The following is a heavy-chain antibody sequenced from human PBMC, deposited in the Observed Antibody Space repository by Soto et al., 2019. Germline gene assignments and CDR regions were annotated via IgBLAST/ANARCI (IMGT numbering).Heavy chain of an antibody. V-gene: IGHV4-61*08. CDR1: GGSITSSGYY. CDR2: IYYSGST. J-gene: IGHJ5*02. Sequence: PSETLSLTCTVSGGSITSSGYYWAWIRQSPGKGLEWIGYIYYSGSTNYNPSLKSRVTISVDTSKNQFSLKLSSVTAADTAVYYCARVGGGGSGSYTNWFDPWGQGTLVTVSS. CDR3: ARVGGGGSGSYTNWFDP. D-gene: IGHD3-10*01.